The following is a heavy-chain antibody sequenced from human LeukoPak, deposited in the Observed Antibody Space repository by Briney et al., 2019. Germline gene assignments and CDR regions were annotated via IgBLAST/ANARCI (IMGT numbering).Heavy chain of an antibody. V-gene: IGHV3-7*01. CDR2: IKQDGSDR. CDR3: ARDFKDVSP. Sequence: GGSLRLSCAASGFTFRNYWMSWVRQAPGTGLEWVANIKQDGSDRNYVTSVRGRFTISRDNAKSTLYLQMNSLRAEDTAMYYCARDFKDVSPWGPGTLVTVSS. J-gene: IGHJ5*02. CDR1: GFTFRNYW.